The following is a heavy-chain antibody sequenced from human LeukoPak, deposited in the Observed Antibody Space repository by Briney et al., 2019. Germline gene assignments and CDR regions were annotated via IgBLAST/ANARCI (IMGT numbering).Heavy chain of an antibody. Sequence: GGSLRLSRAASGFTFSSYAMSWVRQAPGKGLEWVSAISGSGGSTYYADSVKGRFTISRDNSKNTLYLQMNSLRAEDTAVYYCAKGDYDYVWGSYRLYYFDYWGQGTLVTVSS. CDR1: GFTFSSYA. J-gene: IGHJ4*02. V-gene: IGHV3-23*01. CDR2: ISGSGGST. CDR3: AKGDYDYVWGSYRLYYFDY. D-gene: IGHD3-16*02.